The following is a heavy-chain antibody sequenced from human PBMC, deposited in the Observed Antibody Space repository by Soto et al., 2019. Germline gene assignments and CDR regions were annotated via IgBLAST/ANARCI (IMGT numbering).Heavy chain of an antibody. Sequence: SVKVSCKVSGSRFSNYVISWVRQAPGHGLEWLGRTIPIFNSTKYAQSFQGRVTITADKSTSTASLELSSLRSDDTAVYYCAREGRGKKAGYNGLVSLGYWGQGTLVTVSS. CDR2: TIPIFNST. CDR1: GSRFSNYV. D-gene: IGHD2-2*02. J-gene: IGHJ4*02. CDR3: AREGRGKKAGYNGLVSLGY. V-gene: IGHV1-69*06.